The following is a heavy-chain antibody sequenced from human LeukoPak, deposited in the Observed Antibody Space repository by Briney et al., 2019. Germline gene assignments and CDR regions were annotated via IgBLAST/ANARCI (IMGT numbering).Heavy chain of an antibody. CDR3: AKVPGIAVT. Sequence: PGGSLRLSCAASGFTFSSYSMNWVRQAPGKGLEWVAVISYDGSNKYYADSVKGRFTISRDNSKNTLYLQMNSLRAEDTAVYYCAKVPGIAVTWGQGTLVTVSS. D-gene: IGHD6-19*01. V-gene: IGHV3-30*18. CDR2: ISYDGSNK. J-gene: IGHJ5*02. CDR1: GFTFSSYS.